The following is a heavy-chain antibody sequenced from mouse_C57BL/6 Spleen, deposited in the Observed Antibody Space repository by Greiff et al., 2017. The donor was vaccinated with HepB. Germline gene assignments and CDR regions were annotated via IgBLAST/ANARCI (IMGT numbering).Heavy chain of an antibody. J-gene: IGHJ2*01. D-gene: IGHD1-1*01. Sequence: VQLQQSGAELVRPGASVKLSCKASGYTFTDYYINWVKQRPGQGLEWIARIYPGSGNTYYNEKFKGKATLTAEKSSSTAYMQLSSLTSEDSAVYFCARDPHDYGSSSPFDYWGQGTTLTVSS. V-gene: IGHV1-76*01. CDR2: IYPGSGNT. CDR1: GYTFTDYY. CDR3: ARDPHDYGSSSPFDY.